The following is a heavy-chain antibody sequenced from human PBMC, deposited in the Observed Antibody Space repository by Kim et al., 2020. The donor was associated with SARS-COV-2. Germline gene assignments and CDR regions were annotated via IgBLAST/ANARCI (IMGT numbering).Heavy chain of an antibody. CDR2: INHSGST. D-gene: IGHD2-8*01. Sequence: SETLSLTCAVYGGSFSGYYWSWIRQPPGKGLEWIGEINHSGSTNYNPSLKSRVTISVDTSKNQFSLKLSSVTAADTAVYYCARGLIGRYFQHWGQGTLVTVSS. V-gene: IGHV4-34*01. CDR1: GGSFSGYY. CDR3: ARGLIGRYFQH. J-gene: IGHJ1*01.